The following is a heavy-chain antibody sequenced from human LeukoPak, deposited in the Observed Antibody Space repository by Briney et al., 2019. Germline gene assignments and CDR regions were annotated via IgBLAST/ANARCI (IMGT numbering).Heavy chain of an antibody. D-gene: IGHD3-3*01. J-gene: IGHJ4*02. CDR1: GFTFSSYS. Sequence: GGSLGLSCAASGFTFSSYSMNWVRQAPGKGLEWVSSISSSNSYIYYADSVKGRFTISRDNAKNSLYLQMNSLRAEDTAVYYCAREANPDFWSGYYPPPHFDYWGQGTLVTVSS. V-gene: IGHV3-21*01. CDR3: AREANPDFWSGYYPPPHFDY. CDR2: ISSSNSYI.